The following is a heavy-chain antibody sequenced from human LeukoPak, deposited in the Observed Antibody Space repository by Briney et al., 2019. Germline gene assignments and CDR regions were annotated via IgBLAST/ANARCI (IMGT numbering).Heavy chain of an antibody. J-gene: IGHJ4*02. CDR3: ARDRENSYFDY. V-gene: IGHV3-33*01. CDR1: GFKFSNFG. D-gene: IGHD4-23*01. CDR2: IWHNGSNN. Sequence: GRSLRFSCAAPGFKFSNFGMHWVRQAPGKGLQLVAVIWHNGSNNYYADSVKGRITISRDNSKNTKNTLYLQMNSLRAEDTAVYYCARDRENSYFDYWGQGTQVSVSS.